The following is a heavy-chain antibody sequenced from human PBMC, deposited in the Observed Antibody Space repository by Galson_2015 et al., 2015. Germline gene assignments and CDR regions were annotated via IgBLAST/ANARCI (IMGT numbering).Heavy chain of an antibody. V-gene: IGHV3-7*03. D-gene: IGHD3-10*01. Sequence: SLRLSCAASGFTFSSYWMSWVRQAPGKGLEWVANIKQDGSEKYYVDSVKGRFTISRDNAKNSLYLQMNSLRAEDTAVYYCARVITMVRGVIITLPGYYGMDVWGQGTTVTVSS. J-gene: IGHJ6*02. CDR2: IKQDGSEK. CDR3: ARVITMVRGVIITLPGYYGMDV. CDR1: GFTFSSYW.